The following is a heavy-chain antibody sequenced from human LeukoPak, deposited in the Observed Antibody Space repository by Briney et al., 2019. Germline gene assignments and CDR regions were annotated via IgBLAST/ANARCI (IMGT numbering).Heavy chain of an antibody. D-gene: IGHD5-18*01. V-gene: IGHV1-2*02. Sequence: ASVKVSCKASGYAFTDYYMHWVRQAPGQGLEWMGWIVPKSGVTNYAQRFQGSVTMTRDTSISTANMELSRLTSDDTAVYYCATGGAYTYAFQNHWGQGTLVTVSS. CDR2: IVPKSGVT. CDR1: GYAFTDYY. J-gene: IGHJ5*02. CDR3: ATGGAYTYAFQNH.